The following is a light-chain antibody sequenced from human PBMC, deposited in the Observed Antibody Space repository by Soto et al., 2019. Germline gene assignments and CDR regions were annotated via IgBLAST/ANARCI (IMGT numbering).Light chain of an antibody. CDR1: TSNLGAGYD. CDR2: GNR. J-gene: IGLJ3*02. V-gene: IGLV1-40*01. CDR3: SAWDDSLNGPV. Sequence: QLVLTQPPSVSGAPGQRVTLSCTGNTSNLGAGYDVHWYQQLPGAAPKLVIFGNRNRPSGVPDRFSGSKSGTSASLAISGLQSDDEADYYCSAWDDSLNGPVFGGGTKVTVL.